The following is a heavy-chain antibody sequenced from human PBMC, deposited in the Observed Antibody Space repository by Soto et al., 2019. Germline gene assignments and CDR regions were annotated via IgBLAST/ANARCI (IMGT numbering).Heavy chain of an antibody. D-gene: IGHD3-3*01. V-gene: IGHV1-2*02. Sequence: QLHLVQSGAVVKKPGASVTVSCSASGYPVTAYYMHWVRQAPGRGLEWMGGINPATGAAKYTQTFQGRVTMPRATSTSKFFMELSGLPSGATAVFSFARGGGVGVAGSAAFDMWGQGTLVTVSS. CDR3: ARGGGVGVAGSAAFDM. CDR1: GYPVTAYY. J-gene: IGHJ3*02. CDR2: INPATGAA.